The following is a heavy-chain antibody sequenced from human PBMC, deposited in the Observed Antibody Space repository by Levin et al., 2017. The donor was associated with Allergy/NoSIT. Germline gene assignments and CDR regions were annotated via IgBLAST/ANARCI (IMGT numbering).Heavy chain of an antibody. D-gene: IGHD2-15*01. CDR3: ARRVEGGDYCSGGSCYSNTAYNWFDP. Sequence: ASVKVSCKGSGYSFTSYWIGWVRQMPGKGLEWMGIIYPGDSDTRYSPSFQGQVTISADKSISTAYLQWSSLKASDTAMYYCARRVEGGDYCSGGSCYSNTAYNWFDPWGQGTLVTVSS. CDR2: IYPGDSDT. J-gene: IGHJ5*02. CDR1: GYSFTSYW. V-gene: IGHV5-51*01.